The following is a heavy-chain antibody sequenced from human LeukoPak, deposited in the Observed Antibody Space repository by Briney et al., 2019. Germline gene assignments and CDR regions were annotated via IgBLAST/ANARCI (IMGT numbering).Heavy chain of an antibody. D-gene: IGHD3-22*01. V-gene: IGHV1-8*01. CDR2: MNPNSGNT. CDR1: GYTFTSYD. CDR3: ARGYRYYYDSSGYYYES. J-gene: IGHJ5*02. Sequence: GASVKVSCKASGYTFTSYDINWVRQATGQGLEWMGWMNPNSGNTGYAQKFQGRVTMTRNTSISTAYMELSSLRSEDTAVYYCARGYRYYYDSSGYYYESWGQGTLVTVSS.